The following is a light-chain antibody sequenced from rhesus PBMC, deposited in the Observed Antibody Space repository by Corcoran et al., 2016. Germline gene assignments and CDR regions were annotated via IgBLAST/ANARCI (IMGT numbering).Light chain of an antibody. Sequence: DVVMIQSPLSLPVTPGQPASISCRSSQSLVHSDGKTYLIWLQQKPGQPPRRLIYQVSNRDSGVPDRFSGRGAGKDFTLTISRVEAEDVGVYSCVQATHWPRTFGQGTKVEIK. CDR3: VQATHWPRT. V-gene: IGKV2S9*01. CDR1: QSLVHSDGKTY. CDR2: QVS. J-gene: IGKJ1*01.